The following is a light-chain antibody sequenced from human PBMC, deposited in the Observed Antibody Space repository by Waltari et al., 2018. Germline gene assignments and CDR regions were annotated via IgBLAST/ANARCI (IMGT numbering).Light chain of an antibody. CDR1: GSNIGAGSD. CDR2: GST. Sequence: QSVLTQPPSVSGAPGQRVPISCTGSGSNIGAGSDVHWYQQLPRSAPKLLIYGSTSRPLGVPARFFGSTSGTSASLAITGLQAEDEADYYCQSYDTSLSVVFGGGTKLTVL. V-gene: IGLV1-40*01. J-gene: IGLJ3*02. CDR3: QSYDTSLSVV.